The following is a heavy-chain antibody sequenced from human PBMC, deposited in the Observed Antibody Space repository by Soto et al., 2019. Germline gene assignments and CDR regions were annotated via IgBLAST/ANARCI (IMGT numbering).Heavy chain of an antibody. Sequence: PGGSLRLSCAASGFTFSDYYMSWIRQAPGKGLEWVSAISGSGGSTYYADSVKGRFTISRDNSKNTLYLQMNSLRAEDTAVYYCAKDMVGVVVATQALYYYGMDVWGQGTTVTVS. D-gene: IGHD2-15*01. CDR1: GFTFSDYY. J-gene: IGHJ6*02. CDR3: AKDMVGVVVATQALYYYGMDV. V-gene: IGHV3-23*01. CDR2: ISGSGGST.